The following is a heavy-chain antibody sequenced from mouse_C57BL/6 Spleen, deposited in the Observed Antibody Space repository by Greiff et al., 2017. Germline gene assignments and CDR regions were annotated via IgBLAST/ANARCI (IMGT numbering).Heavy chain of an antibody. CDR2: YPGSGNTY. CDR3: ATEEGLLRRNY. Sequence: VQLQESGPELVKPGASVKMSCKASGYTFTDYYMHWVKQKPGKGLEWIGEIYPGSGNTYYNEKFKGKATLTADTTSSTAYMQLSSLTSEDSAVYFSVATEEGLLRRNYWGQGTTLTVSS. V-gene: IGHV1-83*01. CDR1: YTFTDYYM. D-gene: IGHD2-4*01. J-gene: IGHJ2*01.